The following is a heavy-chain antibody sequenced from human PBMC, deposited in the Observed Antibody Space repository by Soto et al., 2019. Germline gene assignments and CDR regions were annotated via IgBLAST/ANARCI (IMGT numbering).Heavy chain of an antibody. CDR2: IIPIFGTA. CDR3: ARDGRYYDFWSGAFDY. Sequence: QVQLVQSGAEVKKPGSSVKVSCKASGGTFSSYAISWVRQAPGQGLEWMGGIIPIFGTANYAQKFQGRVTITANESTSTAYMELSSLRSEDTAVYYCARDGRYYDFWSGAFDYWGQGTLVTVSS. D-gene: IGHD3-3*01. J-gene: IGHJ4*02. CDR1: GGTFSSYA. V-gene: IGHV1-69*01.